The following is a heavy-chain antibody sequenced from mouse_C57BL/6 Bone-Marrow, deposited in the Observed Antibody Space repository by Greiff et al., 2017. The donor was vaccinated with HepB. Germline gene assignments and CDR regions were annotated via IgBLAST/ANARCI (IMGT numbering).Heavy chain of an antibody. CDR3: ARDGGLRLLVAMDY. CDR2: ISYDGSN. J-gene: IGHJ4*01. V-gene: IGHV3-6*01. Sequence: EVKLQESGPGLVKPSQSLSLTCSVTGYSITSGYYWNWIRQFPGNKLEWMGYISYDGSNNYNPSLKNRISITRDTSKNQFFLKLNSVTTEDTATYYCARDGGLRLLVAMDYWGQGTSVTVSS. CDR1: GYSITSGYY. D-gene: IGHD2-4*01.